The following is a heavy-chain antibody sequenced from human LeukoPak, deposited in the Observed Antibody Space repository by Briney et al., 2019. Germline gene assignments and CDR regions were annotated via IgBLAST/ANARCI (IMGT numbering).Heavy chain of an antibody. CDR2: INWNGGST. J-gene: IGHJ4*02. D-gene: IGHD3-16*01. CDR3: ARDGGAFLVASWYFDY. V-gene: IGHV3-20*04. CDR1: GFTFDDYC. Sequence: GGSLRLSCAASGFTFDDYCMSWVRQAPGKGLEWVSGINWNGGSTGYADSVKGRFTISRDNAKNSLYLQMNSLRAEDTALYYCARDGGAFLVASWYFDYWGQGTLVTVSS.